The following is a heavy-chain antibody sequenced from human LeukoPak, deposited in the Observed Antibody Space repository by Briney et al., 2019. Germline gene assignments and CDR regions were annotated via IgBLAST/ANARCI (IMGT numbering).Heavy chain of an antibody. CDR1: GYSFSNYW. D-gene: IGHD1-26*01. J-gene: IGHJ4*02. CDR3: ARLGSQMFIDY. V-gene: IGHV5-51*01. CDR2: IYPGDSDT. Sequence: GESLKISCKGSGYSFSNYWIGWVRQLPGKGLEWMGIIYPGDSDTRYSPSFQGQVTISVDKSISTAYLQWSSLKASDTAMYYCARLGSQMFIDYWGQGTLVTVSS.